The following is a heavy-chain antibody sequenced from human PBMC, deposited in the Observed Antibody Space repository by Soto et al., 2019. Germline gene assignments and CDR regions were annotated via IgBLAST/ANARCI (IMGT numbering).Heavy chain of an antibody. D-gene: IGHD3-9*01. Sequence: SVKVSCKASGFTFTSSAVQWVRQARGQRLEWIGWIVVGSGNTNYAQKFQERVTITRDMSTSTAYMELSSLRSEDTAVYYCAAYDSIDYYYGMDVWGQGTTVTVSS. CDR2: IVVGSGNT. V-gene: IGHV1-58*01. CDR1: GFTFTSSA. CDR3: AAYDSIDYYYGMDV. J-gene: IGHJ6*02.